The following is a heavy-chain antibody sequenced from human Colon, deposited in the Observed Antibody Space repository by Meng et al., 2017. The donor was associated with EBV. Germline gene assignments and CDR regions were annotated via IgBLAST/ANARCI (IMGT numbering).Heavy chain of an antibody. Sequence: PQLQEPGTRLVKPSETLSLTCTVSGGSISSSHYYWGWVRQPPGKGLQWIGTIYHSGSTSYNPSLQSRVTMFVDTSKNQFSLMLTSVTATDTAVYYCARRRGGSGRDCWGQGTLVTVSS. CDR2: IYHSGST. J-gene: IGHJ4*02. V-gene: IGHV4-39*01. CDR1: GGSISSSHYY. CDR3: ARRRGGSGRDC. D-gene: IGHD3-10*01.